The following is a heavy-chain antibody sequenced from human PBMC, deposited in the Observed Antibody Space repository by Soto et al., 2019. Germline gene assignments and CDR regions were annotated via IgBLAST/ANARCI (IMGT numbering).Heavy chain of an antibody. V-gene: IGHV1-58*02. D-gene: IGHD3-16*01. Sequence: GASVKVSCKASGFTFTSSAMQWVRQARGQRLEWIGWIVVGSGNTNYAQKFQERVTITRDMSTSTAYMELSSLRSEDTAVYYCAAAPANHDYIWGSYPALHYMDVWGKGTTVTVSS. CDR2: IVVGSGNT. J-gene: IGHJ6*03. CDR1: GFTFTSSA. CDR3: AAAPANHDYIWGSYPALHYMDV.